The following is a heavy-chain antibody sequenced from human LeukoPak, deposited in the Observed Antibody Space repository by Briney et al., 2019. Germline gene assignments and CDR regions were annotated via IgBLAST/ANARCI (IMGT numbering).Heavy chain of an antibody. D-gene: IGHD1-26*01. V-gene: IGHV1-2*02. CDR2: INPNSGGI. Sequence: ASVKVSCKASGYTLTGYYLHWVRQAPGQGLEWMGWINPNSGGINYAQKFQGRVTMTWDTSISTAYMELSRLRSDDTAVYYCARMRGWELTDWGQGTLVTVSS. CDR1: GYTLTGYY. J-gene: IGHJ4*02. CDR3: ARMRGWELTD.